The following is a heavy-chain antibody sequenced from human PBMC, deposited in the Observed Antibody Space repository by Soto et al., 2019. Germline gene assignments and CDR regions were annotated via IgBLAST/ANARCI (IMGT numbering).Heavy chain of an antibody. CDR2: INAGNGNT. D-gene: IGHD6-19*01. V-gene: IGHV1-3*01. Sequence: QVQLVQSGAEVKKPGASVKVSCKASGYTFTSYAMHWVRQAPGQRLEWMGWINAGNGNTKYSQKFQGRVTITRDTSASTANMELRSLRSEDTALYYCASNSRQWRGYYYCYMDVWGKGTTFTVSS. CDR1: GYTFTSYA. J-gene: IGHJ6*03. CDR3: ASNSRQWRGYYYCYMDV.